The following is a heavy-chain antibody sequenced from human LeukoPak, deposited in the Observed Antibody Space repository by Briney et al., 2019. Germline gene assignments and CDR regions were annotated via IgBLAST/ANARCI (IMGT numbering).Heavy chain of an antibody. CDR3: TRTFGYYYFYMDV. Sequence: PGGSLRLSCAASGFTFSTYSMNWVRQAPGKGLEWVGFIRTEAYDGATDYGASVKGRFTISRDDSKNIAYLQMNSLNTEDTAVYYCTRTFGYYYFYMDVWGKGTTVIVSS. V-gene: IGHV3-49*04. D-gene: IGHD3-16*01. CDR2: IRTEAYDGAT. J-gene: IGHJ6*03. CDR1: GFTFSTYS.